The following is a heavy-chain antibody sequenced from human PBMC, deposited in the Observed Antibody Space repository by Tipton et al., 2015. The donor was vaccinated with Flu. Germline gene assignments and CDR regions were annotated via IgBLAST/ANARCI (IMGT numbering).Heavy chain of an antibody. D-gene: IGHD3-3*01. CDR3: ARALWIEGYFDY. CDR2: IYHSGST. V-gene: IGHV4-30-2*01. CDR1: GGSISSGGYS. J-gene: IGHJ4*02. Sequence: TLSLTCAVSGGSISSGGYSWSWIRQPPGKGLEWIGYIYHSGSTYYNPSPKSRVTISVDRSKNQFSLKLSSVTAADTAVYYCARALWIEGYFDYWGQGTLVTVSS.